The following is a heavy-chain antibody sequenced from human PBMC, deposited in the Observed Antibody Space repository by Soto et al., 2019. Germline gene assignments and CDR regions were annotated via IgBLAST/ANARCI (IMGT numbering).Heavy chain of an antibody. V-gene: IGHV3-23*01. D-gene: IGHD3-9*01. CDR2: ISGSGGST. CDR3: AKGKYYDILTGSQKAPNWFDP. Sequence: GGSLRLSCAASGFTFSSYAMSWVRQAPGKGLEWVSAISGSGGSTYYADSVKGRFTISRDNSKNTLYLQMNSLRAEDTAVYYWAKGKYYDILTGSQKAPNWFDPWGQGTLVTVSS. J-gene: IGHJ5*02. CDR1: GFTFSSYA.